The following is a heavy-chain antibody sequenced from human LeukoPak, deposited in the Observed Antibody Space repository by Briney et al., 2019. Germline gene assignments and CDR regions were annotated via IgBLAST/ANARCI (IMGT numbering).Heavy chain of an antibody. J-gene: IGHJ3*02. CDR2: IKQDGNEK. CDR3: ARNFAEFDI. CDR1: GFTFSTYW. V-gene: IGHV3-7*04. Sequence: PGGSLRLSCAPSGFTFSTYWMSWVRQAPGKGREWVANIKQDGNEKYYVDSVKGRFTISRDNAKNSLYLQMNSLRAEDTAVYYCARNFAEFDIWGQGTMVTVSS.